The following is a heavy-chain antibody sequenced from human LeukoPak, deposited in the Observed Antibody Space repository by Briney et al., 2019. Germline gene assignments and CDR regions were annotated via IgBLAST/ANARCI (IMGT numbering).Heavy chain of an antibody. J-gene: IGHJ4*02. Sequence: GSLRLTCAASAFTFSDYSMNWVRQAPGKGLEWVSYISGRSSTIYYADSVKGRFTISRDNAKNSMYLQMNSLRAEDTAVYYCARDRIKSGSYYFDYWGQGTLVTVSS. CDR2: ISGRSSTI. CDR1: AFTFSDYS. CDR3: ARDRIKSGSYYFDY. V-gene: IGHV3-48*01. D-gene: IGHD1-26*01.